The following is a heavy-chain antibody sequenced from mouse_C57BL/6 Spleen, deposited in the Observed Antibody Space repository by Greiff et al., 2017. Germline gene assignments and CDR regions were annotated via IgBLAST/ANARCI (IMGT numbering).Heavy chain of an antibody. CDR2: IDPSDSET. CDR1: GYTFTSYW. J-gene: IGHJ1*03. V-gene: IGHV1-52*01. CDR3: ARGGYYYGSSYGYFDV. D-gene: IGHD1-1*01. Sequence: QVQLQQPGAELVRPGSSVKLSCKASGYTFTSYWMHWVKQRPIQGLEWIGNIDPSDSETHYNQKFKDKATLTVDKSSSTAYMQLSSQTSEDSAVYYCARGGYYYGSSYGYFDVWGTGTTVTVSS.